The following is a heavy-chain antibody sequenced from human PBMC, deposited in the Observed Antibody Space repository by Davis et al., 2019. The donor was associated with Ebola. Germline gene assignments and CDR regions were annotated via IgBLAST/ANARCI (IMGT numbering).Heavy chain of an antibody. CDR1: GFTFSSYV. CDR2: ISGSGGTT. D-gene: IGHD3-10*01. V-gene: IGHV3-23*01. CDR3: ASPQYSRGPFDY. Sequence: GESLKISCAASGFTFSSYVMTWVRQAPGKGLEWVSAISGSGGTTYYADSVKGRFTISRDNSKNTLYLQMNNLRSEDTAVYYCASPQYSRGPFDYWGQGTLVTVSS. J-gene: IGHJ4*02.